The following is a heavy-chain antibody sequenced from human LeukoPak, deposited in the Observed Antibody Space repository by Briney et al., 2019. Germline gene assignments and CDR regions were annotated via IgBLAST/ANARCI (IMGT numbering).Heavy chain of an antibody. J-gene: IGHJ4*02. CDR3: ARGGPAAGRFDY. CDR1: GFTVSSNY. V-gene: IGHV3-66*01. Sequence: PGGSPRLSCAASGFTVSSNYMSWVRQAPGEGLEWGSVIYIGGSTYYADSVKGRFTISRDNSKNTLYLQMNSLRAEDTAVYYCARGGPAAGRFDYWGQGALVTVSS. D-gene: IGHD6-13*01. CDR2: IYIGGST.